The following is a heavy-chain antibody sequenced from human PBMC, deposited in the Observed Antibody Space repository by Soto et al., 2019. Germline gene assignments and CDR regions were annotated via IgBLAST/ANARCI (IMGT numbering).Heavy chain of an antibody. CDR3: ARERGSGYEFAFDI. J-gene: IGHJ3*02. V-gene: IGHV3-33*01. CDR1: GFTFSSYG. Sequence: QVQLVESGGGVVQPGRSLRLSCAASGFTFSSYGMHWVRQAPGKGLEWVAVIWYDGSNKYYADSVKGRFTISRDNPKNTLYLQMNSLRAEDTAVYYCARERGSGYEFAFDIWGQGTMVTVSS. D-gene: IGHD5-12*01. CDR2: IWYDGSNK.